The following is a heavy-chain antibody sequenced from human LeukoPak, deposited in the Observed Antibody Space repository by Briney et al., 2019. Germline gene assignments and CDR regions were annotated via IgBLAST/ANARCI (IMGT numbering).Heavy chain of an antibody. Sequence: ASVKVSCKASGYTFTSYGISWVRQAPGQGLEWMGWISAYNGNTNYAQKLQGRVTMTTDTSTSTAYMELRSLRSDDTAVYYCARGQSITMIVVADFDYWGQGTLVTVSS. CDR2: ISAYNGNT. V-gene: IGHV1-18*01. D-gene: IGHD3-22*01. J-gene: IGHJ4*02. CDR3: ARGQSITMIVVADFDY. CDR1: GYTFTSYG.